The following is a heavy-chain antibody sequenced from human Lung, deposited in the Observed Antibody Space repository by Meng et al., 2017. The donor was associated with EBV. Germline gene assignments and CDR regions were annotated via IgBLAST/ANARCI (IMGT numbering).Heavy chain of an antibody. CDR3: ARDSPLDDYSLLDY. J-gene: IGHJ4*02. CDR2: IDPNTGNP. CDR1: GYTFTSYA. Sequence: QVQLVQSGSELKQPGASVKVSCRPSGYTFTSYAINWVRQAPGQGPDWMGWIDPNTGNPTYDQGFTGRFVFSLDTSVSTAYLQINSLRADDTAVYYCARDSPLDDYSLLDYWGQGTLVTVSS. D-gene: IGHD4-11*01. V-gene: IGHV7-4-1*02.